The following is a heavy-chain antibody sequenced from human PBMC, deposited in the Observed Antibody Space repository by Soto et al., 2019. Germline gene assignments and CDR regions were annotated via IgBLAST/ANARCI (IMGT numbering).Heavy chain of an antibody. D-gene: IGHD3-10*01. CDR1: GFTFRSYA. Sequence: QVQLVESGGGVVQPGRSLRLSCAASGFTFRSYAMHWVRQTPGKGLEWVAYISYDGKKTYYADSVKGRFTISRDNYQNTLFLQMSSLQFEDTSVYSCVRGDGSGSCLLDYWGRGTLVTVSS. CDR2: ISYDGKKT. V-gene: IGHV3-30*03. J-gene: IGHJ4*02. CDR3: VRGDGSGSCLLDY.